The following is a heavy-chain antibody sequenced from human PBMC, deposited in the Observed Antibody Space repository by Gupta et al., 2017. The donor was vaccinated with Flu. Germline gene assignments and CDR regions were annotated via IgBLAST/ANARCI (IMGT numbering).Heavy chain of an antibody. CDR2: IWHDGSNK. CDR3: ARDGYRVEGGSYYGGFDY. D-gene: IGHD1-26*01. Sequence: VRQAPGMGLEWVAVIWHDGSNKYYADSVKGRFTISRDNSKNTLYLQMNSLRAEDTAVYYCARDGYRVEGGSYYGGFDYWGQGTLVTVSA. V-gene: IGHV3-33*01. J-gene: IGHJ4*02.